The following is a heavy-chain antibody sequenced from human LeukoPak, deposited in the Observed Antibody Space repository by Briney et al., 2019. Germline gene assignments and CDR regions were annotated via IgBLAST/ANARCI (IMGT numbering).Heavy chain of an antibody. CDR2: MYSSGGT. D-gene: IGHD2-2*01. Sequence: SETLSLTCTVSGGSISTYYWSWIRQPPGKGLEWIGYMYSSGGTNYNPSLKSRVTISVDKSKKQFSLRLSSVTAADTAVYYCAGGGVVIPASFDPWGQGTLVTVSS. V-gene: IGHV4-59*01. CDR1: GGSISTYY. J-gene: IGHJ5*02. CDR3: AGGGVVIPASFDP.